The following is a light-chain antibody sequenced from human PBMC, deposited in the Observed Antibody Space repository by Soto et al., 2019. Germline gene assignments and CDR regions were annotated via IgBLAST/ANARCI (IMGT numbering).Light chain of an antibody. Sequence: DIQMTQSPSALSASLGDRFTITCLASQGISNYLAWYQQKPGKVPTVLIYGASTLLSGVPSRFNGSGSGQDFPLTISSLQPEDVATYYCQKHYSAPLTFGGGTKVDIK. V-gene: IGKV1-27*01. CDR2: GAS. J-gene: IGKJ4*01. CDR3: QKHYSAPLT. CDR1: QGISNY.